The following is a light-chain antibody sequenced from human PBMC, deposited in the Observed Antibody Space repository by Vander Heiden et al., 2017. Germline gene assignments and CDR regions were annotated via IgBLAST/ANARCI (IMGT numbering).Light chain of an antibody. CDR1: QSISSY. CDR3: QQSYSTLWT. Sequence: IQMTQSPSSLPASLGDRVTITCRASQSISSYLNWYQQKPGKAPKLLIYAASSLQRGVPSRFSGSGSGTDFTLTISSLQPEDFATYYCQQSYSTLWTFGQGTKVEIK. J-gene: IGKJ1*01. V-gene: IGKV1-39*01. CDR2: AAS.